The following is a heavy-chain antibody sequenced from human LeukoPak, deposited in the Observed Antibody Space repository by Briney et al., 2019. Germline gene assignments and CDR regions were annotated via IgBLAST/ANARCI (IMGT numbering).Heavy chain of an antibody. D-gene: IGHD1-1*01. J-gene: IGHJ4*02. CDR1: GXSISSSSDY. Sequence: SETLSLTCTVSGXSISSSSDYWGWIRQPPGRGLEWIGSIYYSGSTYYNPSLKSRVTISVDTSKNQFSLKLSSVTAADTAVYYCARQRTTGTTSLLWGQGTLVTVSS. CDR2: IYYSGST. CDR3: ARQRTTGTTSLL. V-gene: IGHV4-39*01.